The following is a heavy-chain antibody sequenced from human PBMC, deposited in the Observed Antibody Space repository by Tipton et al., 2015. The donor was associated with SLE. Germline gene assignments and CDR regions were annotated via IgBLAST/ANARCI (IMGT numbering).Heavy chain of an antibody. Sequence: TLSLTCAVYGGSFSGYYWSWIRQPPGKGLEWIGEINHRGSTNYNPSLKSRVTISVDRSKKQFSLKLRSVTAADTAVYYCAGCGGGSCYAYWDRGTPVTVSS. CDR2: INHRGST. D-gene: IGHD2-15*01. V-gene: IGHV4-34*01. J-gene: IGHJ4*02. CDR1: GGSFSGYY. CDR3: AGCGGGSCYAY.